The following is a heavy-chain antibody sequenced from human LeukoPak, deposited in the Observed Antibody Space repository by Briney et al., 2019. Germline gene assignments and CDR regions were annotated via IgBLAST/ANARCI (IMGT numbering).Heavy chain of an antibody. V-gene: IGHV3-53*01. CDR2: IYSGGST. J-gene: IGHJ4*02. D-gene: IGHD1-26*01. CDR3: ARGRFRWELEIRDFDY. Sequence: GGSLRLSCAASGFTVSSNYMSWVRQAPGKGLEWVSVIYSGGSTYYADSVKGRFTISRDNSKNTLYLQMNSLRAEDTAVYYCARGRFRWELEIRDFDYWGQGTLVTVSS. CDR1: GFTVSSNY.